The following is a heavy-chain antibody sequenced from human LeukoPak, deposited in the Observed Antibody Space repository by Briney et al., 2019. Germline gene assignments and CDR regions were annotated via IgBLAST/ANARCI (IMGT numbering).Heavy chain of an antibody. CDR2: IKQDGSEE. Sequence: GGSLRLSCAASGFNFNWYWMSWGRQAPGKGLEWVANIKQDGSEEHYVDSVKGRFTISRDNAKNSLYLQMNSLRAEDTAVYYCAKEVVASYWGQGTLVTVSS. D-gene: IGHD5-12*01. CDR1: GFNFNWYW. CDR3: AKEVVASY. V-gene: IGHV3-7*03. J-gene: IGHJ4*02.